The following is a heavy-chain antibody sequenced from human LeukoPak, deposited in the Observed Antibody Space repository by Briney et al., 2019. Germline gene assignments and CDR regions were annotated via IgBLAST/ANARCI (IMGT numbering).Heavy chain of an antibody. CDR2: LNPNSGDT. D-gene: IGHD3-16*01. CDR3: TRDYSGSFGGY. CDR1: GYIFTGNY. V-gene: IGHV1-2*02. J-gene: IGHJ4*02. Sequence: ASVKVSCKASGYIFTGNYLHWVRQAPGQGLEWMGWLNPNSGDTRYEQKFQGRVTMTRDTSISTAYMELSSLRSDDTAVYYCTRDYSGSFGGYWGQGTLVVVSS.